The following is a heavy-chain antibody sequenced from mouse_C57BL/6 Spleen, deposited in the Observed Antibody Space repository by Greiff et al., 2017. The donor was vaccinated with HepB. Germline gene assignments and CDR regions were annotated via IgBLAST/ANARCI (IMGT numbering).Heavy chain of an antibody. V-gene: IGHV1-7*01. CDR3: ARDLDSYYFDY. CDR2: INPSSGYT. Sequence: QVQLQQSGAELAKPGASVKLSCKASGYTFTSYWMHGVNQRPGQGLEWIGYINPSSGYTKYNQKFKDKATLTADKSSSTAYMQLSSLTYEDSAFYYCARDLDSYYFDYWCQGTTPIVSS. J-gene: IGHJ2*01. CDR1: GYTFTSYW.